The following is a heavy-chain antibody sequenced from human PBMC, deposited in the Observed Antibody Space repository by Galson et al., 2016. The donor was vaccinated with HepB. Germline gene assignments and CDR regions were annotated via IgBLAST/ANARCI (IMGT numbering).Heavy chain of an antibody. CDR3: ARQAFTNWNPFDY. D-gene: IGHD1-1*01. J-gene: IGHJ4*02. V-gene: IGHV3-33*01. Sequence: SLRLSCAASGFTHSSYGIHWVRQAPGKGLEWVAVIWYDGVNTYYADSVKGRFTISRDNSKNTLYLQMNSLRAEDTAVYYCARQAFTNWNPFDYWGQGTLVTVSS. CDR2: IWYDGVNT. CDR1: GFTHSSYG.